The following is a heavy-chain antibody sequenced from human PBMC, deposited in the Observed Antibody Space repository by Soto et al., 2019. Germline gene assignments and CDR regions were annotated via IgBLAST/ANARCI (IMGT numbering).Heavy chain of an antibody. CDR3: ARGWSSSWPY. D-gene: IGHD6-13*01. CDR2: KYDTGST. CDR1: SGSISSYF. J-gene: IGHJ4*02. V-gene: IGHV4-59*01. Sequence: SETLSLTCTVSSGSISSYFWSWIRQAPGKGLEWIAFKYDTGSTNYNPSLKGRVSISEDASKNQFSLTVDSVTAADTAVYYCARGWSSSWPYWGQGILVTVSS.